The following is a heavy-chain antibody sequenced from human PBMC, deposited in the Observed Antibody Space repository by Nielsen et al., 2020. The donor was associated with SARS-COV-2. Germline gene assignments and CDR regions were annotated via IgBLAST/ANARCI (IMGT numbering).Heavy chain of an antibody. J-gene: IGHJ4*02. Sequence: GESLKISCAASGFTFSSYAMHWVRQAPGKGLEYVSGISSNGGSTYYADSVKGRFTISRDNSKNTLYLQVSSLRAEDTAVYYCVIGGRYSSSPVPADYWGQGTLVTVSS. V-gene: IGHV3-64D*06. D-gene: IGHD6-6*01. CDR1: GFTFSSYA. CDR3: VIGGRYSSSPVPADY. CDR2: ISSNGGST.